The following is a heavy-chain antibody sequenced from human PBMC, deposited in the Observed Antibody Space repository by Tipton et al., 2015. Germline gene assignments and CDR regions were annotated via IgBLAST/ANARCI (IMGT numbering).Heavy chain of an antibody. J-gene: IGHJ4*02. CDR3: ARDLVGRGEGLGY. V-gene: IGHV3-23*01. Sequence: SLRLSCAASGFTFSNYAMTWVRQAPGKGLEWVSSLSGGRVSTYYADSVRGRFTISRDDSRDTLYLQMNGLRAEDTAVYYCARDLVGRGEGLGYWGQGTRVTVSS. CDR1: GFTFSNYA. D-gene: IGHD3-10*01. CDR2: LSGGRVST.